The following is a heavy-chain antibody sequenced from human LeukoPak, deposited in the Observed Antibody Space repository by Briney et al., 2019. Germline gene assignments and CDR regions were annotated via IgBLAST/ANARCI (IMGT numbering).Heavy chain of an antibody. CDR3: ARGHHATGITISGVVRGEEDWFDP. CDR2: ISSSSSYI. V-gene: IGHV3-21*01. CDR1: GFTFSSYS. D-gene: IGHD3-3*01. J-gene: IGHJ5*02. Sequence: GGSLRLSCAASGFTFSSYSMNWVRQAPGKGLEWVSSISSSSSYIYYADSVKGRFTISRDNAKNSLYLQMNSLRAEDTAVYYCARGHHATGITISGVVRGEEDWFDPWGQGTLVTVSS.